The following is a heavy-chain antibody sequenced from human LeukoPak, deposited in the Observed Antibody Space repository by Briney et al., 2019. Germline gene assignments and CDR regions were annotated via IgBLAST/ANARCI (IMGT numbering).Heavy chain of an antibody. CDR1: GFTFSDYY. CDR3: ARGWDGLAARGYDFDY. D-gene: IGHD6-6*01. CDR2: ISSSGSTI. V-gene: IGHV3-11*04. J-gene: IGHJ4*02. Sequence: PGGSLRLSCAASGFTFSDYYVTWIRQAPGKGLEWVSYISSSGSTIYYADSVKGRFTISRDNAKNSLYLQMKSLRAEDMAVYYCARGWDGLAARGYDFDYWGQGTLVTVSS.